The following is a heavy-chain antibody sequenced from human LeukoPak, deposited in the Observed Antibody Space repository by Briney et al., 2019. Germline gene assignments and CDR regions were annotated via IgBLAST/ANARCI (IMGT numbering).Heavy chain of an antibody. Sequence: GGSLRLSCVASGFSFTTHAMGWVRQAPGEGLEWVSHISGSGGSTKYSGSVKGRFTISRDNAKNTLYLQMNSLRAEDTAVYFCARGNYYGMDVWGQGTTVTVSS. CDR2: ISGSGGST. J-gene: IGHJ6*02. CDR1: GFSFTTHA. CDR3: ARGNYYGMDV. V-gene: IGHV3-23*01.